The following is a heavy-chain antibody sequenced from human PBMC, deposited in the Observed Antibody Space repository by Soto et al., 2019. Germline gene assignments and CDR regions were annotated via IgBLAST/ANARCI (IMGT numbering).Heavy chain of an antibody. J-gene: IGHJ6*02. CDR3: ARHEKAAQLWSYYYYGMDV. CDR1: GYSFTSYW. CDR2: IDPSDSYT. V-gene: IGHV5-10-1*01. D-gene: IGHD5-18*01. Sequence: PGESLKISCKGSGYSFTSYWISWVRQMPGKGLEWMGRIDPSDSYTNYSPSFQGHVTISADKSISTAYLQWSSLKASDTAMYYCARHEKAAQLWSYYYYGMDVWGQGTTVTVSS.